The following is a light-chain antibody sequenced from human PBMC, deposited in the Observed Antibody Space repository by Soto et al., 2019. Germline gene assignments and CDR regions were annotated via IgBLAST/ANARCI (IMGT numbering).Light chain of an antibody. CDR2: SND. Sequence: QSVLTQSPSASGTPGQRVSISCSGSTSNIGTNTVSWYQHVPGTAPKLLIYSNDQRPSAVAGRFSGSKSGTSASLAISGLLSEDEADYYCATWDDSLNVVFGGGTKLTVL. CDR3: ATWDDSLNVV. CDR1: TSNIGTNT. J-gene: IGLJ2*01. V-gene: IGLV1-44*01.